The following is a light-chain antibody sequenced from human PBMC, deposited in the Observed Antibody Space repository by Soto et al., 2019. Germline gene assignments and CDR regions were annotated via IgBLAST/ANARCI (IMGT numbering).Light chain of an antibody. J-gene: IGKJ4*01. CDR3: QNLQQWQLT. Sequence: EIVTTQSPATVSVYPGERASIYFRASESASSNLAWYQQKPGNAPRLLIYGASTKATGIPARFSGSGSGPAFTLTISSLQSEDVAFYYCQNLQQWQLTFGGGTNVEIK. CDR1: ESASSN. CDR2: GAS. V-gene: IGKV3-15*01.